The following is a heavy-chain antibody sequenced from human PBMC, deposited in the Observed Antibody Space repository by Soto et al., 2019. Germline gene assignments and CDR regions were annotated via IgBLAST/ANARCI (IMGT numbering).Heavy chain of an antibody. J-gene: IGHJ6*02. D-gene: IGHD3-10*01. CDR3: ARPTVMVRGVITAYYYYGMDV. Sequence: GESLKISCKGSGYSFTSYWISWVRQMPGKGLEWMGRIDPSDSYTNYSPSFQGHVTISADKSISTAYPQWSSLKASDTAMYYCARPTVMVRGVITAYYYYGMDVWGQGTTVTVSS. CDR2: IDPSDSYT. CDR1: GYSFTSYW. V-gene: IGHV5-10-1*01.